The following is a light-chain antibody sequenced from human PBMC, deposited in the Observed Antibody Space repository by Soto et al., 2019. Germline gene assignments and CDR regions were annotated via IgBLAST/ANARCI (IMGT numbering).Light chain of an antibody. V-gene: IGLV2-18*02. J-gene: IGLJ3*02. Sequence: QSVLTQPPSVSGSPGQSVTISCTGTSSDVGSYNRVSWYQQPPGTAPKLIIYEVTNRPSGVPVRFSGSKSANMASLTISGLLAEDEADYYCASYTSSRVWVFGGGTKLTVL. CDR1: SSDVGSYNR. CDR3: ASYTSSRVWV. CDR2: EVT.